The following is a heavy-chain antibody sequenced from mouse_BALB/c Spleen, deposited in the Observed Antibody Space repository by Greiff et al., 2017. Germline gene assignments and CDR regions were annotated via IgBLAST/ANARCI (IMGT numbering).Heavy chain of an antibody. CDR3: ARVYGNYPYAMDY. V-gene: IGHV5-9-4*01. J-gene: IGHJ4*01. CDR1: GFTFSSYA. D-gene: IGHD2-1*01. Sequence: EVQLVESGGGLVKPGGSLKLSCAASGFTFSSYAMSWVRQSPEKRLEWVAEISSGGSYTYYPDTVTGQFTISRDNAKNTLYLEMSSLRSEDTAMYYCARVYGNYPYAMDYWGQGTSVTVSS. CDR2: ISSGGSYT.